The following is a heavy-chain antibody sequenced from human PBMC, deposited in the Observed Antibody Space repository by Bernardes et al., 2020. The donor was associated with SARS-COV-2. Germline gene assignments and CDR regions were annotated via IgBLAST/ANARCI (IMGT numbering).Heavy chain of an antibody. V-gene: IGHV4-34*01. CDR3: ARHPPREWAILGEFDY. D-gene: IGHD1-26*01. Sequence: ETLSLTCAVYGESFSGYQWSWMRQPPGKGLEWIGEINQSGSTNYNPSLKSRVTMSIGTSKTQFSLKLSSVTAADTAVYYCARHPPREWAILGEFDYWGQGTLVTVSS. CDR1: GESFSGYQ. CDR2: INQSGST. J-gene: IGHJ4*02.